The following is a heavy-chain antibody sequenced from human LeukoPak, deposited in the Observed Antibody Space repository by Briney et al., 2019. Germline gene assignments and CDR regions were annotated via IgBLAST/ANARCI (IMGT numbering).Heavy chain of an antibody. V-gene: IGHV4-4*07. D-gene: IGHD6-6*01. Sequence: SDTLSLTCTVSGASITSFHWTWIRQPAGKGLEWIGLIYRSGSTIYNPSLQSRVAMSVDMTKNQLSLKLSSVTAADTAMYYCARKDGDYWGQGTLVTVSS. CDR3: ARKDGDY. J-gene: IGHJ4*02. CDR1: GASITSFH. CDR2: IYRSGST.